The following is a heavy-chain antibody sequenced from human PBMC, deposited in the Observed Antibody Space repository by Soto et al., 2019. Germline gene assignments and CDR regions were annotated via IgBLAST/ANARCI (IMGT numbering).Heavy chain of an antibody. CDR2: IIPIFGTA. CDR1: GGTFSSYA. V-gene: IGHV1-69*01. D-gene: IGHD6-19*01. Sequence: QVQLVQSGAEVKKPGSSVKVSCKASGGTFSSYAISWVRQAPGQGLEWMGGIIPIFGTANYAQKFQGRVTITADGSTSTAYMELSSLSSEDTAVYYCARDRRGSGWWGWYFDLWGRGTLVTVSS. CDR3: ARDRRGSGWWGWYFDL. J-gene: IGHJ2*01.